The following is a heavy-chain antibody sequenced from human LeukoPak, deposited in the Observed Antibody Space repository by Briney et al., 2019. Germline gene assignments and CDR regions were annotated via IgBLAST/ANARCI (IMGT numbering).Heavy chain of an antibody. CDR1: GYTFTSYG. CDR3: ARVLGSLLTLELHFDY. J-gene: IGHJ4*02. D-gene: IGHD1-26*01. V-gene: IGHV1-18*01. CDR2: ISAYNGNT. Sequence: ASVKVSCKASGYTFTSYGISWVRQAPGQGLEWMGWISAYNGNTNYAQKLQGRVTMTTDTSTSTAYMELRSLRSDDTAVYYCARVLGSLLTLELHFDYWGQGTLVTVSS.